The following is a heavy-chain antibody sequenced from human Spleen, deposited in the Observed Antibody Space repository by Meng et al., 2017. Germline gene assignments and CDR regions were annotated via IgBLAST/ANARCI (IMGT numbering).Heavy chain of an antibody. J-gene: IGHJ6*02. D-gene: IGHD2-21*02. V-gene: IGHV1-2*06. CDR2: INPKSGDT. Sequence: ASVKVSCKASGYTFPDYWLHWVRRAPGQGLEWMGRINPKSGDTHYAQRFQGRVTMTRNTSISTAYMELSSLRSEDTAVYYCARFVVVTAIPSGDYYYYYGMDVWGQGTTVTVSS. CDR3: ARFVVVTAIPSGDYYYYYGMDV. CDR1: GYTFPDYW.